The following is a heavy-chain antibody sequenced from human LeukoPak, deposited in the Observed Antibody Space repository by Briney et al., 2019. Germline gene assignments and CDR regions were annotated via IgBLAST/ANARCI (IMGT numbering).Heavy chain of an antibody. CDR3: ARDGTAAGLYFDL. D-gene: IGHD6-13*01. V-gene: IGHV3-7*01. Sequence: GGSLRLXCGVSGFIFSGYWMNWVRRAPGKGLEWVASIKQDGGEKSYVDSVKGRFTISRDNAKNSLYLQMSSLRAEDTAVYYCARDGTAAGLYFDLWGQGTPVTVSS. CDR1: GFIFSGYW. J-gene: IGHJ4*01. CDR2: IKQDGGEK.